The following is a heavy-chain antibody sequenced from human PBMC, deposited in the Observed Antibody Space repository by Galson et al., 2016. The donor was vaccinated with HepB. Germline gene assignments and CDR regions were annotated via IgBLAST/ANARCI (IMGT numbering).Heavy chain of an antibody. J-gene: IGHJ3*02. CDR3: AHRIFAVAGFGAFDI. Sequence: PALVKPTQTLTLTCTFSGFSLNTRGVVVGWIRQPPGKALEWLALFYWDDDKGYSPSLKSRLTITKDTSKNQVVLTMTNMDPVDTATYYCAHRIFAVAGFGAFDIWGQGTMVTVSS. V-gene: IGHV2-5*02. CDR2: FYWDDDK. D-gene: IGHD6-19*01. CDR1: GFSLNTRGVV.